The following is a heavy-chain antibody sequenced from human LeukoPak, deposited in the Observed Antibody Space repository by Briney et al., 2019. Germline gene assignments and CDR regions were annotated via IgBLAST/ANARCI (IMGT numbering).Heavy chain of an antibody. D-gene: IGHD5-12*01. CDR3: ARSSGYVSYFDY. CDR1: GGSISSSSYY. Sequence: SETLSLTCSVSGGSISSSSYYWGWIRQPPVKGLEWIGSIYYSGSAYYNPSLKSRVTVSVDTSKNQFSLKLTSVTAADTAVYYCARSSGYVSYFDYWGQGTLVTVSS. J-gene: IGHJ4*02. V-gene: IGHV4-39*01. CDR2: IYYSGSA.